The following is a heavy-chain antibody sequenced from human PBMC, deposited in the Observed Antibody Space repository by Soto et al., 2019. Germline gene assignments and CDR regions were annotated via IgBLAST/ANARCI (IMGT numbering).Heavy chain of an antibody. CDR2: IYSGST. Sequence: SETLSLTCAVSGYSITSDYYWGWIRQPPGKGLEWIGSIYSGSTYYNPSLRSRVTISVDTSKNQFSLRLTSVTAADTAMYYCAKKGYYPSGKINLFDSWGQGTLVTVS. J-gene: IGHJ4*02. D-gene: IGHD3-10*01. CDR3: AKKGYYPSGKINLFDS. CDR1: GYSITSDYY. V-gene: IGHV4-38-2*01.